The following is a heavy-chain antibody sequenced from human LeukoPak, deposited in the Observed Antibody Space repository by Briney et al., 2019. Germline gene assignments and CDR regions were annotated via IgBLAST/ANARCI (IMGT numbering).Heavy chain of an antibody. Sequence: GGSLRLSCAASGFTFSSYGMHWVRQAPGKGLEWVAFIRYDGSNKYYADSVKGRFTISRDNSKDTLYLQMNSLRAEDTAVYYCAKDSSSWYDAFDIWGQGTMVTVSS. CDR3: AKDSSSWYDAFDI. J-gene: IGHJ3*02. CDR2: IRYDGSNK. V-gene: IGHV3-30*02. CDR1: GFTFSSYG. D-gene: IGHD6-13*01.